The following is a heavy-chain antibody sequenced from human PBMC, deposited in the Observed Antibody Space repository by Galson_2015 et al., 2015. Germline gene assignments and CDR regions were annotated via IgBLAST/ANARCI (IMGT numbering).Heavy chain of an antibody. D-gene: IGHD6-13*01. CDR3: AKGFYRGPVGNAFDI. J-gene: IGHJ3*02. CDR2: ISDSGDTT. CDR1: GFTFSNYA. V-gene: IGHV3-23*01. Sequence: SLRLSCAASGFTFSNYAMSWVRQAPGKGLEWVSTISDSGDTTYFADSVRGRFTVSRGNSKNTLYLQISSLRAEDTAVFYCAKGFYRGPVGNAFDIWGQGTMVTVSS.